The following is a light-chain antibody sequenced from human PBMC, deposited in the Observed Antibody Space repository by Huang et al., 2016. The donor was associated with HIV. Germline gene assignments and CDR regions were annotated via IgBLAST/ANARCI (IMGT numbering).Light chain of an antibody. J-gene: IGKJ2*01. V-gene: IGKV4-1*01. Sequence: DIVMTQSPDSLAVSLGERATLNCKSSQSLLYSSNNKNYLTWYQKKPGQPPKLLIYWASTRESGGPDRCTGSGSGTVFTLTISSLQAEDVAVYYCQQYYNTPLTFGQGTKLEIK. CDR2: WAS. CDR3: QQYYNTPLT. CDR1: QSLLYSSNNKNY.